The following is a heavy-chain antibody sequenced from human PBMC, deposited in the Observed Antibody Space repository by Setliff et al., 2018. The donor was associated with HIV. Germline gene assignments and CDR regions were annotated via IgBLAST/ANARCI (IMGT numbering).Heavy chain of an antibody. CDR3: VSEGATTSWFDP. J-gene: IGHJ5*02. V-gene: IGHV1-8*01. CDR1: GYTFTSYD. D-gene: IGHD1-26*01. Sequence: ASVKVSCKASGYTFTSYDINWVRQATGQRLEWMGWMNPNSGNTGYAQKFQGRVTMTRNTSISTAYMELSSLRSEDTAVYYCVSEGATTSWFDPWGQGTLVTVS. CDR2: MNPNSGNT.